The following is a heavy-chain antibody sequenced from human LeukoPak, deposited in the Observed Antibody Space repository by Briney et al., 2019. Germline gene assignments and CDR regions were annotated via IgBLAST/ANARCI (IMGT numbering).Heavy chain of an antibody. CDR1: GFTFSNYA. J-gene: IGHJ4*02. CDR3: AKVGVPFDS. CDR2: ISGSGGTT. D-gene: IGHD2-8*01. V-gene: IGHV3-23*01. Sequence: GGSLRLSCAASGFTFSNYAMSWVRQAPGKGLEWVSAISGSGGTTYYADSVRGRFSISRDNSDNTLFLQMNSLRAEDTAVYYCAKVGVPFDSWGQGTLVTVSS.